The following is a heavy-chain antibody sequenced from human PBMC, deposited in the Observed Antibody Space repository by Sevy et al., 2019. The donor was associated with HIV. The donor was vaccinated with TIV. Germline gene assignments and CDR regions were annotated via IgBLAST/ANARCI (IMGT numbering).Heavy chain of an antibody. V-gene: IGHV3-11*01. J-gene: IGHJ5*02. D-gene: IGHD3-10*01. CDR2: ISSSGGNK. Sequence: GGSLRLSCEASGFTFSDYYMSWIRQAPGKGLEWVSFISSSGGNKYYADSVKGRFTISRDNARNSVSLQMNSLRDEDTAVYYCVSEFVVRGVIGPNWFDPWGQGTLVTVSS. CDR3: VSEFVVRGVIGPNWFDP. CDR1: GFTFSDYY.